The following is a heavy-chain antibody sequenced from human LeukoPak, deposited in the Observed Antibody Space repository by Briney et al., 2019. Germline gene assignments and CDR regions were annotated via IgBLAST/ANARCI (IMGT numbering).Heavy chain of an antibody. Sequence: MGWINTNTGNPTYAQGFTGRFVFSLDTSVSTAYLQISSLKAEDTAVYYCARGYYDFLTGYSPPVDYWGQGTLVTVSS. D-gene: IGHD3-9*01. CDR2: INTNTGNP. V-gene: IGHV7-4-1*02. J-gene: IGHJ4*02. CDR3: ARGYYDFLTGYSPPVDY.